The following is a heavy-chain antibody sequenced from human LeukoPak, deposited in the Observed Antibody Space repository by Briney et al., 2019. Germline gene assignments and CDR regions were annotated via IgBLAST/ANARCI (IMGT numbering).Heavy chain of an antibody. V-gene: IGHV4-4*07. CDR3: ARAPGGRRAYYMDV. D-gene: IGHD3-16*01. CDR2: ISASVNP. CDR1: GGSISSYY. J-gene: IGHJ6*03. Sequence: SETLSLTCTVSGGSISSYYWSWILQPAGKGLEWIGRISASVNPNYNPSLKSRVTISVDTSKNQFSLKLNSVTAADTAVYYCARAPGGRRAYYMDVWGKGTTVTISS.